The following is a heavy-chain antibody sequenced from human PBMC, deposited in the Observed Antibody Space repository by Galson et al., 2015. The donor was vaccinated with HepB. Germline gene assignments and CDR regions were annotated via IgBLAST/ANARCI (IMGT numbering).Heavy chain of an antibody. CDR1: GFTFSGSA. J-gene: IGHJ4*02. Sequence: SLRLSCAASGFTFSGSAMHWVRQASGKGLEWVGRIRSKANSYATAYAASVKGRFTISRDDSKNTAYLQMNSLKTEDTAVYYCTRGVTMVRGVIGLNYWGQGTLVTVSS. V-gene: IGHV3-73*01. CDR2: IRSKANSYAT. D-gene: IGHD3-10*01. CDR3: TRGVTMVRGVIGLNY.